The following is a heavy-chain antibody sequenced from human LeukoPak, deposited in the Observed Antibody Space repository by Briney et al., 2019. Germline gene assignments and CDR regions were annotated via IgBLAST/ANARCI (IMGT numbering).Heavy chain of an antibody. CDR3: AGPLYDSSGY. Sequence: KSGGSLRLSCAASGFSFRSYSMNWVRQAPGKGLEWDSSISTSNGYIYYADSVKGRFTISRDNAKNSLYLQMNSLRAEDTAVYYCAGPLYDSSGYWGQGTLVTVSS. CDR1: GFSFRSYS. CDR2: ISTSNGYI. J-gene: IGHJ4*02. V-gene: IGHV3-21*01. D-gene: IGHD3-22*01.